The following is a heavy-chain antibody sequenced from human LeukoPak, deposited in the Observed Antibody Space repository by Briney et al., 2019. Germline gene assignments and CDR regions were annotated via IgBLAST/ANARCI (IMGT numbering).Heavy chain of an antibody. V-gene: IGHV4-39*01. Sequence: SETLSLTCTVSGGSISSSTHFWGWIRQPPGKGLEWIGSIYYSGNTYYNPSLKSRVSISLDTSKNQFSLKLSSVTAADTAVYYCARRYYYDSSGRDPFDCWGQGTLVTVSS. CDR3: ARRYYYDSSGRDPFDC. D-gene: IGHD3-22*01. CDR2: IYYSGNT. CDR1: GGSISSSTHF. J-gene: IGHJ4*02.